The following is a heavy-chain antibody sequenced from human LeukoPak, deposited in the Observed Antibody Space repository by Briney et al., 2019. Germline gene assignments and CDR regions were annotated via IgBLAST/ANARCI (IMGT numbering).Heavy chain of an antibody. CDR3: ARETSTGKYPQNVPDY. CDR1: GFTFSSYW. V-gene: IGHV3-74*01. D-gene: IGHD2-8*02. CDR2: INPDGSGT. J-gene: IGHJ4*02. Sequence: PGGSLRLSCAASGFTFSSYWMHWVRQAPGKGLAWVSRINPDGSGTTYADSVQGRFTISRDNAKNTLYLQVSSLSVEDTAVYYCARETSTGKYPQNVPDYWGQGTLVTVSS.